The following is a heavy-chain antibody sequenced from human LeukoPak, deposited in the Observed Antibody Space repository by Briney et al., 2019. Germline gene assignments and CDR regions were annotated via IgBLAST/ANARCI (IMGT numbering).Heavy chain of an antibody. V-gene: IGHV3-30*04. J-gene: IGHJ6*03. Sequence: GGSLRLSRAASGFTFSSYAMHWVRQAPGKGLEWVAVISYDGSNKYYADSVKGRFTISRDNSKNTLYLQMNSLRAEDTAVYYCARDGRYYDYVWGNDLGYYYYYMDVWGKGTTVTVSS. CDR2: ISYDGSNK. D-gene: IGHD3-16*01. CDR3: ARDGRYYDYVWGNDLGYYYYYMDV. CDR1: GFTFSSYA.